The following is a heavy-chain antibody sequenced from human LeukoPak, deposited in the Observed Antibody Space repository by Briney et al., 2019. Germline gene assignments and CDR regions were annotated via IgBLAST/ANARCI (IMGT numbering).Heavy chain of an antibody. Sequence: PGGSLRLSCAASGFTVSSNYMSWVRQAPGKGLEWVSVIYSGGSTYYADSVKGRFTISRDNSKDTPYLQMNSLRAEDTAVYYCAKDVVVPAAGGMDVWGQGTTVTVSS. CDR1: GFTVSSNY. J-gene: IGHJ6*02. CDR3: AKDVVVPAAGGMDV. D-gene: IGHD2-2*01. V-gene: IGHV3-66*01. CDR2: IYSGGST.